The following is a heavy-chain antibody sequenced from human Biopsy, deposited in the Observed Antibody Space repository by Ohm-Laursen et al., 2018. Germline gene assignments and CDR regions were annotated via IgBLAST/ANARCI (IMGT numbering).Heavy chain of an antibody. V-gene: IGHV1-69*06. J-gene: IGHJ1*01. CDR1: GGTFSNYG. CDR3: ATKLTGYFHH. Sequence: SLVKVSCKVPGGTFSNYGVNWVRQAPGQGLEWLGGNIPILGTGNYAQKFQDRVTVAADTSTSTATMELRSLRSDDTAVYYCATKLTGYFHHWGQGTLVIVSS. CDR2: NIPILGTG. D-gene: IGHD3-9*01.